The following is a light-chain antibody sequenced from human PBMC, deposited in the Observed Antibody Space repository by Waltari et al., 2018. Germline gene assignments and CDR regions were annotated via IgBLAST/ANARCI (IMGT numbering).Light chain of an antibody. CDR3: MQGLQTPYT. CDR2: LGS. J-gene: IGKJ2*01. CDR1: QSLLLSNGYNY. V-gene: IGKV2-28*01. Sequence: DIVMTQSPLSLPVTPGEPASISCRSSQSLLLSNGYNYLDWYLQKPGQSPQLLISLGSNRASGVPDRFSGSGSGTDFTLKISRVEAEDVGLYYCMQGLQTPYTFGQGTKLEIK.